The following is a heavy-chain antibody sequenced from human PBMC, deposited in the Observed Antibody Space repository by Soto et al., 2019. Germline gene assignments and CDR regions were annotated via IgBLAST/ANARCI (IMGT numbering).Heavy chain of an antibody. Sequence: EVQLVESGGGLVQPGGSLRLSCAASGFTFSSYSMNWVRQAPGKGLEWVSYISSSSSTIYYADSVKGRFTISRDNAKNSLDLQMNSLRDEDTAVYYCARDSFIAVAGVAFDIWGQGTMVTVSS. D-gene: IGHD6-19*01. CDR3: ARDSFIAVAGVAFDI. CDR2: ISSSSSTI. J-gene: IGHJ3*02. CDR1: GFTFSSYS. V-gene: IGHV3-48*02.